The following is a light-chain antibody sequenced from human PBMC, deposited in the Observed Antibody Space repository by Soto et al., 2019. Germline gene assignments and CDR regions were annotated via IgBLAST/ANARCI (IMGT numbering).Light chain of an antibody. J-gene: IGLJ1*01. V-gene: IGLV2-14*01. CDR2: EVS. Sequence: QSVLTQPRSVSGSPGQSVTISCTGTSADIGGYDFVSWYQQDPGKAPKLMIYEVSNRPSWVSNRFSGSKSGNTASLTISGLQAEDEGDYYCSSYTSSSTYVFGTGTKVTVL. CDR3: SSYTSSSTYV. CDR1: SADIGGYDF.